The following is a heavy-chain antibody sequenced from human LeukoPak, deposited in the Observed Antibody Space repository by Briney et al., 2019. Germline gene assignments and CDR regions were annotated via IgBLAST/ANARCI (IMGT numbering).Heavy chain of an antibody. D-gene: IGHD1-14*01. Sequence: GGSLRLSCAASGFTFSSNAMSWVRQAPGKGLEWVSAISGSGGSTYYAYSVNGRFTISRDNSKNTLYLQMNSLRAEDTAVYYCAKDGRTPYFDYWGQGTLVTVAS. V-gene: IGHV3-23*01. CDR1: GFTFSSNA. CDR3: AKDGRTPYFDY. J-gene: IGHJ4*02. CDR2: ISGSGGST.